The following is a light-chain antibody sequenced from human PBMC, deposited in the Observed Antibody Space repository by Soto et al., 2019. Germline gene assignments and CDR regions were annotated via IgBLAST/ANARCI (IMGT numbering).Light chain of an antibody. CDR3: QSYDGSLSGHVV. V-gene: IGLV1-40*01. Sequence: QSVLTQPPSVSGAPGQRVTISCTGTRSNIGAGFDVHWYQQLPGTAPKLLIYDNNNRPSGVPDRFSGSKSGTAASLAITGLQAEDEAEYYCQSYDGSLSGHVVFGGGTKVTVL. CDR1: RSNIGAGFD. J-gene: IGLJ2*01. CDR2: DNN.